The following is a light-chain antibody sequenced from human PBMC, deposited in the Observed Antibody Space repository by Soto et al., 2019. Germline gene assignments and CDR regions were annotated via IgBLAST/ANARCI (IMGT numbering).Light chain of an antibody. V-gene: IGLV2-8*01. J-gene: IGLJ3*02. CDR2: AVS. CDR3: YSYTASDLWV. Sequence: QSALTQPPSASGSPGQSVTISCTGTSSDVGGYNYVSWYQQHPGKAPKLMISAVSQRPSGVPDRFSGSKSGNTASLTISGLQADDEADYFCYSYTASDLWVFGGGTKLTVL. CDR1: SSDVGGYNY.